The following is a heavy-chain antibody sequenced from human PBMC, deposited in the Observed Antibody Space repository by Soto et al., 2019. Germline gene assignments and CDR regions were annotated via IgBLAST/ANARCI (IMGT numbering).Heavy chain of an antibody. J-gene: IGHJ3*02. CDR3: ARVREGGAFDI. D-gene: IGHD3-16*01. CDR2: IKQDGSEK. Sequence: GGSLRLSCAACGFTFSSYWMSWVRQAPGKGLEWVANIKQDGSEKYYVDSVKGRFTISRDNAKNSLYLQMNSLRAEDTAVYYCARVREGGAFDIWGQGTMVTVSS. V-gene: IGHV3-7*03. CDR1: GFTFSSYW.